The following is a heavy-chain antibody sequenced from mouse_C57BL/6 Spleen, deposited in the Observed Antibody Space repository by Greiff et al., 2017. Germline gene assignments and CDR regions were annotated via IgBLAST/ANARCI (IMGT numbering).Heavy chain of an antibody. CDR2: IFPGSGST. CDR3: ARSPYYYGSSTWYFDV. J-gene: IGHJ1*03. D-gene: IGHD1-1*01. Sequence: VQLQQSGPELVKPGASVKISCKASGYTFTDYYINWVKQRPGQGLEWIGWIFPGSGSTYYNEKFKGKATLTVDKSSSTAYMLLSSLTSEYSAVYFCARSPYYYGSSTWYFDVWGTGTTVTVSS. CDR1: GYTFTDYY. V-gene: IGHV1-75*01.